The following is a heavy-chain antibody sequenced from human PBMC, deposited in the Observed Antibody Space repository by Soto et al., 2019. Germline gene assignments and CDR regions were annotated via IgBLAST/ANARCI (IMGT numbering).Heavy chain of an antibody. D-gene: IGHD3-16*01. J-gene: IGHJ4*02. Sequence: PSETLSLTCTVSGGSISSSSYYWGWIRQPPGKGLEWIGSIYYSGSTYYNPSLKSRVTISVDTSKNQFSLKLSSVTAADTAVYYCARLIAGGQWGSPLFDYWGQGTLVTVSA. V-gene: IGHV4-39*01. CDR1: GGSISSSSYY. CDR2: IYYSGST. CDR3: ARLIAGGQWGSPLFDY.